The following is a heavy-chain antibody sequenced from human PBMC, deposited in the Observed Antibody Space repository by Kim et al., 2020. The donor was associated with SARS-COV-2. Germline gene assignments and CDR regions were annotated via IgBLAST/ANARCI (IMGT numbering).Heavy chain of an antibody. J-gene: IGHJ4*02. CDR3: ARGGSSSSWYVLDY. V-gene: IGHV4-59*09. Sequence: NPSLKSRVTISVDTSKNQFSLKLSSVTAADTAVYYCARGGSSSSWYVLDYWGQGTLVTVSS. D-gene: IGHD6-13*01.